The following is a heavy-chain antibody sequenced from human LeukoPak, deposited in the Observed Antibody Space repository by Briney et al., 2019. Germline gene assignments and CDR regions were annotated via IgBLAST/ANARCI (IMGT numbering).Heavy chain of an antibody. CDR2: IDPSDSYT. D-gene: IGHD4-17*01. Sequence: GESLKISCKGSGYSFTSYWINWVRQMPGKGLEWMGRIDPSDSYTNYSPSFQGHVTTSTDKSISTAYLQWSSLKASDTAMYYCARQGLDGDYVDYWGQGTLVTVSS. CDR3: ARQGLDGDYVDY. V-gene: IGHV5-10-1*01. J-gene: IGHJ4*02. CDR1: GYSFTSYW.